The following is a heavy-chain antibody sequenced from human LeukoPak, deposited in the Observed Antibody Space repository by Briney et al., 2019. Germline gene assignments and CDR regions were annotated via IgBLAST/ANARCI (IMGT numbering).Heavy chain of an antibody. CDR3: AKERAAYSSGWQPDYFDY. D-gene: IGHD6-19*01. CDR1: GFTFSSYA. J-gene: IGHJ4*02. CDR2: ISGSGGST. V-gene: IGHV3-23*01. Sequence: PGGSLRLSCAASGFTFSSYAMSWVRQAPGKGLEWVSAISGSGGSTYYADSVKGRFTISRDNSKNTLYLQMNSLRAEDTAVYYCAKERAAYSSGWQPDYFDYWGQGTLVTASS.